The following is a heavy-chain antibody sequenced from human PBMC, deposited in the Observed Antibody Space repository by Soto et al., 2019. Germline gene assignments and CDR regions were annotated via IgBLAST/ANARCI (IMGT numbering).Heavy chain of an antibody. D-gene: IGHD2-15*01. CDR2: IYPGDSDT. CDR1: GYSFTSYW. V-gene: IGHV5-51*01. J-gene: IGHJ5*02. Sequence: GESLKISCKGSGYSFTSYWIGWVRQMPGKGLEWMGIIYPGDSDTRYSPSFQGQVTISADKSISTAYLQWSSLKASDTAMYYCAIVVVVADSRGGWFDPWGQGTLVTVSS. CDR3: AIVVVVADSRGGWFDP.